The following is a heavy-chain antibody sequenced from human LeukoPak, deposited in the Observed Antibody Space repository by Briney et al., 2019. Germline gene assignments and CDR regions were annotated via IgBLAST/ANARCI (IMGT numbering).Heavy chain of an antibody. CDR1: GGSXXAYY. J-gene: IGHJ6*02. V-gene: IGHV4-34*01. D-gene: IGHD3-3*01. CDR3: ARVGGDYDFWSGYTRNYGMDV. Sequence: ETLSLTCAVYGGSXXAYYWSWIRQPPGKGLEWIGEIHHSGSANYNPSLKSRVTISVDTSKNQFSLKLSSVTAADTAVYYCARVGGDYDFWSGYTRNYGMDVWGQGTTVTVAS. CDR2: IHHSGSA.